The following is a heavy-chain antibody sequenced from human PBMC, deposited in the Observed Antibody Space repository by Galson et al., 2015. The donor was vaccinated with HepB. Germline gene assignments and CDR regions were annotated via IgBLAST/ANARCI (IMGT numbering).Heavy chain of an antibody. D-gene: IGHD2-21*01. CDR3: ATHSDHSRFDD. J-gene: IGHJ4*02. CDR1: SDSTTSSTYH. Sequence: SETLSLTCTVSSDSTTSSTYHWGWVRQPPGKGLEWIGSVLYGGSTYYNPSLKSRVTISVDTSKNQFSLKLSSVTAADTAVYHCATHSDHSRFDDWGQGTLVTVSS. V-gene: IGHV4-39*01. CDR2: VLYGGST.